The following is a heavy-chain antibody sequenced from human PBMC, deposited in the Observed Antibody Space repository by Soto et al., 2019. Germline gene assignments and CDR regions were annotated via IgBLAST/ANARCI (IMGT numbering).Heavy chain of an antibody. V-gene: IGHV4-59*08. CDR3: ARLGSGHWFDP. J-gene: IGHJ5*02. D-gene: IGHD3-10*01. CDR2: IYYSGST. Sequence: QVQLQESGPGLVKPSETLSLTCTVSGGSISSYYWSWIRQPPGKGLEWLGYIYYSGSTKYNPSLKRRVPISEDTSKNQFSLKLSPVTAADTAVYYCARLGSGHWFDPWGQGTLGTVPS. CDR1: GGSISSYY.